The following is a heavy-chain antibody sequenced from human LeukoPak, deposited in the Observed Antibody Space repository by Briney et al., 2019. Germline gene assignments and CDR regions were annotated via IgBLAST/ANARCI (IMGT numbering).Heavy chain of an antibody. J-gene: IGHJ6*02. CDR3: ARDGGWLQTQNHYYYHGMDV. D-gene: IGHD5-24*01. CDR1: GGTFSTYA. V-gene: IGHV1-69*04. CDR2: ILPIFDMA. Sequence: GASVKVSFKASGGTFSTYAITWVRQAPGQGLEWMGRILPIFDMANYAQKFQGRVTITADKSTRTAYMELSSLRSDDTAVYYCARDGGWLQTQNHYYYHGMDVWGQGTTVTVSS.